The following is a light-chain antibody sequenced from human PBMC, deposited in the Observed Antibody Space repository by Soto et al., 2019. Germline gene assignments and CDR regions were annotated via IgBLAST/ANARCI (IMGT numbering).Light chain of an antibody. CDR2: HAS. J-gene: IGKJ4*01. Sequence: EIVMTQSPATLSVSPGERATLSCRASQSVYSTLAWYQQKPGQAPNLLIYHASTRATGIPARFSGSGSGTEFTLTISSLQSEDFAVYYCQQYNKWPLTFGGGTKLEIK. V-gene: IGKV3-15*01. CDR1: QSVYST. CDR3: QQYNKWPLT.